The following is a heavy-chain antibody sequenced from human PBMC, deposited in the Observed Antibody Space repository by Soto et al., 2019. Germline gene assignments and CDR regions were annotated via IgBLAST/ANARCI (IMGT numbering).Heavy chain of an antibody. CDR3: ARHLHSDSVHITPVSPDY. D-gene: IGHD4-4*01. V-gene: IGHV5-51*01. CDR1: GYSFRSYW. Sequence: PGESLKISCKTSGYSFRSYWIGWVRQMPGKGLEWMGIIYPGDSNTRYSPSFQGQVTISADKSISTAFLQWSSLKAADSAMYHCARHLHSDSVHITPVSPDYWGQGTLVTVSS. J-gene: IGHJ4*02. CDR2: IYPGDSNT.